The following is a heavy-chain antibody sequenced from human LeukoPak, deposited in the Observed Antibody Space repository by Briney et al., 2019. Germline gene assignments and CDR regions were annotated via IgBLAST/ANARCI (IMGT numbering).Heavy chain of an antibody. CDR1: GGSFSGYY. D-gene: IGHD3-3*01. J-gene: IGHJ6*03. CDR3: ARDRSGYYMDV. Sequence: PSETLSLTCAVYGGSFSGYYWSWIRQPPGKGLEWIGEINHSGSTNYNPSLKSRVTISVDTSKNQFSLKLSSVTAADTAVYYCARDRSGYYMDVWGKGTTVTVSS. V-gene: IGHV4-34*01. CDR2: INHSGST.